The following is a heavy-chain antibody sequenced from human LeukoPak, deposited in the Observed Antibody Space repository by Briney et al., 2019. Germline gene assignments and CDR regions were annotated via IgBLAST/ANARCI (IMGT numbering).Heavy chain of an antibody. CDR2: INPNSGGT. J-gene: IGHJ3*02. CDR3: AGNYYNSSGYFALDAVDI. V-gene: IGHV1-2*02. Sequence: ASVKVSCKASGYTFTSYAMNWVRQAPGQGLEWMGWINPNSGGTNYAQKFQDRVTLTRDTSISTGYMELSRLRSDDTAVYYCAGNYYNSSGYFALDAVDIWGQGTMVTVSS. CDR1: GYTFTSYA. D-gene: IGHD3-22*01.